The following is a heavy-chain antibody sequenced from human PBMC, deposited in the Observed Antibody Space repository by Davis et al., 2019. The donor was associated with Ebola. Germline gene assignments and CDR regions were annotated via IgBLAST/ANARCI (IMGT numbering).Heavy chain of an antibody. V-gene: IGHV3-11*05. Sequence: DSVKGRFTISRDNAKDSLYLQMNSLRAEDTAVFYCVRGGSATAYWGQGTPVTVSS. CDR3: VRGGSATAY. D-gene: IGHD2-15*01. J-gene: IGHJ1*01.